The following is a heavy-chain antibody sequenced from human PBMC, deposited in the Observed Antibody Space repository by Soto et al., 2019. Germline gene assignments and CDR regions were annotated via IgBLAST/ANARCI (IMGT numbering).Heavy chain of an antibody. V-gene: IGHV3-30*18. D-gene: IGHD3-10*01. J-gene: IGHJ6*02. CDR1: GFIFSKYG. CDR2: ISYDGSNK. CDR3: AKDVGSGKPDYYAAMDV. Sequence: QVQLVESGGGVVQPGRSLRLSCAASGFIFSKYGMHWVRQAPGKGLEWVAVISYDGSNKYYAESVKGRFTISRGKSENTLYLQMSSLRAEDTALYYCAKDVGSGKPDYYAAMDVWGQGTTVTFSS.